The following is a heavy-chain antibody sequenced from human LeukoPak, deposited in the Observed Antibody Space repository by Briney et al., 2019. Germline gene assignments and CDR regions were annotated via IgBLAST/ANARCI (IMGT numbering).Heavy chain of an antibody. D-gene: IGHD1-26*01. CDR2: ISGSGDST. V-gene: IGHV3-23*01. Sequence: GGSLRLSCAASGFTFSSYAMNWVRQAPGMGLEWVSGISGSGDSTYYADSVKGRFTISRDNSKNTLYLQMNSLRAEDTAVYYCTKGGGSYSDYWGQGTLVTVSS. CDR3: TKGGGSYSDY. J-gene: IGHJ4*02. CDR1: GFTFSSYA.